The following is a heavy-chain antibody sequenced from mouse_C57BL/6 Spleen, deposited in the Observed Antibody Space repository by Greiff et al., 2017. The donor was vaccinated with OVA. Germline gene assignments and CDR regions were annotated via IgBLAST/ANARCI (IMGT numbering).Heavy chain of an antibody. D-gene: IGHD2-3*01. CDR1: GYSITSDY. CDR2: ISYSGST. V-gene: IGHV3-8*01. J-gene: IGHJ4*01. CDR3: ARGGLGDGYYHYAMDY. Sequence: DVQLQESGPGLAKPSQTLSLTCSVTGYSITSDYWNWIRKFPGNKLEYMGYISYSGSTYYNPSIKSRISITRDTSKNQYYLQLNYVTTEDTATYYCARGGLGDGYYHYAMDYWGQGTSVTVSS.